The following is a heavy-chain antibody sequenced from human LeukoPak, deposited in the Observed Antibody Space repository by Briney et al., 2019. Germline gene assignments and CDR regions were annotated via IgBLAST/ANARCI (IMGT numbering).Heavy chain of an antibody. CDR1: GFTFSSYA. V-gene: IGHV3-23*01. CDR2: ISGSGGST. J-gene: IGHJ4*02. CDR3: AKDPLGYCSGGSCYGY. Sequence: GGSLRLSYAASGFTFSSYAMSWVRQAPGKGLEWVSAISGSGGSTYYADSVKGRFTISRDNSKNTLYLQMNSLRAEDTAVYYCAKDPLGYCSGGSCYGYWGQGTLVTVSS. D-gene: IGHD2-15*01.